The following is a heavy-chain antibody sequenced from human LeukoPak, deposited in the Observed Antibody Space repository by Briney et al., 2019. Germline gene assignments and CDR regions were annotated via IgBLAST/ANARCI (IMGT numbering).Heavy chain of an antibody. CDR2: INRSEST. V-gene: IGHV4-34*01. Sequence: LSETLSLSCAVYGGSFSGYYWSWIRQPPGKGLGWIGEINRSESTNYNPSLKSRVTISVDTSKNLFSLKLSSVTAADTAVYYCARVPGLWPKSDGYYFDYWGQGTLVTVSS. CDR3: ARVPGLWPKSDGYYFDY. J-gene: IGHJ4*02. D-gene: IGHD5-18*01. CDR1: GGSFSGYY.